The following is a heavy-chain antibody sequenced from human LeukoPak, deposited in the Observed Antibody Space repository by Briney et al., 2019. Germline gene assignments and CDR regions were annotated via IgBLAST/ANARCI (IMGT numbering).Heavy chain of an antibody. Sequence: PSETLSLTCAVYGGSFSGYYWSWIRQPPGKGLEWIGEINHSGSTNYNPSLKSRVTISLDTSKNQFSLRLSSVTAADTAVYYCAKEAGIASAIVYFDPWGQGTLVTVSS. CDR2: INHSGST. V-gene: IGHV4-34*01. J-gene: IGHJ5*02. D-gene: IGHD6-13*01. CDR3: AKEAGIASAIVYFDP. CDR1: GGSFSGYY.